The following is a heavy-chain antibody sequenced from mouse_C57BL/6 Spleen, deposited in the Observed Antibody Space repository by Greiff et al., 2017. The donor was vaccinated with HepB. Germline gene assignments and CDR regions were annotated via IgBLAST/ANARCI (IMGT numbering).Heavy chain of an antibody. CDR1: GFTFSDYG. CDR2: ISSGSSTI. V-gene: IGHV5-17*01. CDR3: ARRSGSSPYYYAMDY. D-gene: IGHD1-1*01. J-gene: IGHJ4*01. Sequence: EVQLVDSGGGLVKPGGSLKLSCAASGFTFSDYGMHWVRQAPEKGLEWVAYISSGSSTIYYADTVKGRFTISRDNAKNTLFLQMTSLRSEDTAMYYCARRSGSSPYYYAMDYWGQGTSVTVSS.